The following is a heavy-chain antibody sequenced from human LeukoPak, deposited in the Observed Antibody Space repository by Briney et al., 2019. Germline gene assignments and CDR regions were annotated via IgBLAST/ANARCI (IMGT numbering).Heavy chain of an antibody. V-gene: IGHV3-21*01. Sequence: PGGSLRLSCAASGXXFNSYSMNWVXXAPGXXXXXXSSIGGSVSYIYNADSVKGRFTISRDNAKNSLYLQMSGLRAEDTAVYYCARVAYSGNYPPFYFDSWGQGALVTVSS. J-gene: IGHJ4*02. CDR2: IGGSVSYI. CDR3: ARVAYSGNYPPFYFDS. CDR1: GXXFNSYS. D-gene: IGHD1-26*01.